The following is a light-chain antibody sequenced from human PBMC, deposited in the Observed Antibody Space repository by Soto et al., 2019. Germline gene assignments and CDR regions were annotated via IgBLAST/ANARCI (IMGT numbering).Light chain of an antibody. V-gene: IGKV3-20*01. J-gene: IGKJ5*01. CDR3: QQYGTSEII. CDR1: QSLTNNY. Sequence: DIVLTPSPESLSLSPWNRSTIYFSASQSLTNNYIAWYQVKPGQAPRLLIYDTSSRATGIPDRFSGSGSGTDFTLTITRLEPEDFAVFYCQQYGTSEIIFGQGTRLEIK. CDR2: DTS.